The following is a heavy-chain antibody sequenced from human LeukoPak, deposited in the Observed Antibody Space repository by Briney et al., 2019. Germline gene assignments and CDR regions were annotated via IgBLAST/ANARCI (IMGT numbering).Heavy chain of an antibody. D-gene: IGHD1-1*01. CDR1: QFTFSSYA. V-gene: IGHV3-23*01. J-gene: IGHJ4*02. CDR2: IDDSGSTT. Sequence: GGSLRFSCAASQFTFSSYAMSWVRQAPGKGLEWVSTIDDSGSTTYYADYVKGRFTISRDNSKSTLFLQMNSLRAEDTAIYYCAKDQHNWNQGYFDYWGQGTLVTVSS. CDR3: AKDQHNWNQGYFDY.